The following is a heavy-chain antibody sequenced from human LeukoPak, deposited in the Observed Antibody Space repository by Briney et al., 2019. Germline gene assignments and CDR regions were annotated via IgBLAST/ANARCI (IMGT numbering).Heavy chain of an antibody. Sequence: GGSLRLSCAASGFSFGNHAMIWVRQAAGKGLEWVSGISGSGDSTYYADSVKGRFTISRDNSKNTLYLQMNSLRAEDTAVYYCARRSGIAVAGAFDYWGQGTLVTVSS. D-gene: IGHD6-19*01. J-gene: IGHJ4*02. CDR2: ISGSGDST. CDR1: GFSFGNHA. V-gene: IGHV3-23*01. CDR3: ARRSGIAVAGAFDY.